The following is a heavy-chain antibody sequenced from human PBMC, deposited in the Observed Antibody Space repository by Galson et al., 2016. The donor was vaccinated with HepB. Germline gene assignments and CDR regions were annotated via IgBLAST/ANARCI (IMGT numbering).Heavy chain of an antibody. CDR3: ADTAGWLPSN. D-gene: IGHD6-19*01. CDR1: GFSLDTTAVG. V-gene: IGHV2-5*02. Sequence: PALVKPTQTLTLTCTFSGFSLDTTAVGVAWIRQPPGKALEWLALIYWDDKKWYSPSLRSRLNVTKDTSKNLVVLTMTNVDPVDTATNYCADTAGWLPSNWGHGTLVTVCS. J-gene: IGHJ4*01. CDR2: IYWDDKK.